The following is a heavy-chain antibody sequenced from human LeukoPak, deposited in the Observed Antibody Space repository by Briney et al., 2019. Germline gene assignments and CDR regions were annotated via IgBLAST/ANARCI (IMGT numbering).Heavy chain of an antibody. J-gene: IGHJ4*02. CDR3: GTYNHDSSGYPGGYFDY. CDR2: IRQDGSEK. Sequence: PGGSLRLSCAASGLTFSSHWMHWVRQAPGKGLEWVANIRQDGSEKYYVDSVKGRFTISRDNAKNSLYLQMTSLRAEDTAVYYCGTYNHDSSGYPGGYFDYWGQGTLVTVSS. V-gene: IGHV3-7*01. CDR1: GLTFSSHW. D-gene: IGHD3-22*01.